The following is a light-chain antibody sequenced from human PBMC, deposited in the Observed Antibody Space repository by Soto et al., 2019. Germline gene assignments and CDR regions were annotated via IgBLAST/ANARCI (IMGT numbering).Light chain of an antibody. J-gene: IGLJ2*01. CDR3: SSYSGSTTHIL. CDR2: DVT. V-gene: IGLV2-14*01. Sequence: QSVLTQPASVSGSPGQSITISCTGSSSDIGGYNYVSWYQQHPGKAPKLIIYDVTYRPSGLSYRFSASKSGSTASLTISGLQPEDEADYYSSSYSGSTTHILFGGGTKVTVL. CDR1: SSDIGGYNY.